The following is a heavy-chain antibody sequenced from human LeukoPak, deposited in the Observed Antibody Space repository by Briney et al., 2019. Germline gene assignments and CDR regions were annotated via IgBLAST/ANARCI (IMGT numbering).Heavy chain of an antibody. CDR2: FYYSGST. D-gene: IGHD7-27*01. CDR3: ARRSGLTGTFDY. Sequence: SETLSLTWTVSGGSIITYYWSWIRPPPGEGLEWIGYFYYSGSTNYNPSLKSRVTMSVDTSKNQFSLKLSSVTAADTAVYYCARRSGLTGTFDYWGQGTLVTVSS. CDR1: GGSIITYY. V-gene: IGHV4-59*08. J-gene: IGHJ4*02.